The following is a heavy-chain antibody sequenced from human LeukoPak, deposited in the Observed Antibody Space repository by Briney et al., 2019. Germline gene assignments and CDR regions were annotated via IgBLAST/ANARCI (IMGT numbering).Heavy chain of an antibody. Sequence: PGGSLRLSCAASGFPFNVQTMSWVRQAPGKGLDWVASMKEDGSEIYYVDSVKGRFTISRDNPKNSLYLQMNSLRAEDTAVYYCAKDPPHVSWLFDYWGQGTLVTVSS. CDR3: AKDPPHVSWLFDY. V-gene: IGHV3-7*03. CDR2: MKEDGSEI. D-gene: IGHD3-16*01. J-gene: IGHJ4*02. CDR1: GFPFNVQT.